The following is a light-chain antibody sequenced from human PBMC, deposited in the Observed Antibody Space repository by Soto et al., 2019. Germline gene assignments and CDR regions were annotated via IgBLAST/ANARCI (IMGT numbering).Light chain of an antibody. Sequence: EIVMTQSPATLSVSQGARATLSCRASQSVSSNLAWYQQKPGQAPRLLIYGASTRATGIPARFRGSGSGTEFTLTINGLQSEDFAVYYCQQYNNWPPTFGQGTKVEIK. CDR2: GAS. V-gene: IGKV3-15*01. CDR3: QQYNNWPPT. CDR1: QSVSSN. J-gene: IGKJ1*01.